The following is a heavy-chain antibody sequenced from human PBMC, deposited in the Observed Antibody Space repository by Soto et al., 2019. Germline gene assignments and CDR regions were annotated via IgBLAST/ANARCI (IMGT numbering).Heavy chain of an antibody. Sequence: GGSLRLSCAASGFTFSTYAMSWVRQAPGKGLEWVSGIRGSGDSTHYADSVKGRFTISRDNSKNTLYLQMNSLRVEDTAVYYCAKSLYGGLDYWGQGTLVTVPS. CDR1: GFTFSTYA. CDR3: AKSLYGGLDY. V-gene: IGHV3-23*01. CDR2: IRGSGDST. D-gene: IGHD4-17*01. J-gene: IGHJ4*02.